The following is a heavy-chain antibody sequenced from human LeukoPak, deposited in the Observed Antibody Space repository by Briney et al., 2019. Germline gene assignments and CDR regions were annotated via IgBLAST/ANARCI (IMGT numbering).Heavy chain of an antibody. CDR1: GYTFTSYY. D-gene: IGHD2/OR15-2a*01. J-gene: IGHJ6*02. Sequence: ASVKVSCKASGYTFTSYYMHWVRQAPGQGLEWIGIINPSGGSTSYAQKFQGRVTMTRDTSTSTVYMELSSLRSEDTAVYYCARVPGNIGSYYYYGMDVWGQGTTVTVSS. CDR3: ARVPGNIGSYYYYGMDV. CDR2: INPSGGST. V-gene: IGHV1-46*01.